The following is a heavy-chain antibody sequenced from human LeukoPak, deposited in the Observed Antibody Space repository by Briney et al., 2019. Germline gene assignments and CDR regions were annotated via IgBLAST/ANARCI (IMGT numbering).Heavy chain of an antibody. Sequence: PSQTLSLTCTVSGASISSYYWSWIRQPPGKGLEWIGDIYYSGSIKYNPSLKSRVTMSVDTSKNQFSLKLSSVTAADTAIYYCARENPSGYYNRPIDYWGQGTLVTVSS. D-gene: IGHD3-22*01. CDR2: IYYSGSI. CDR1: GASISSYY. J-gene: IGHJ4*02. CDR3: ARENPSGYYNRPIDY. V-gene: IGHV4-59*01.